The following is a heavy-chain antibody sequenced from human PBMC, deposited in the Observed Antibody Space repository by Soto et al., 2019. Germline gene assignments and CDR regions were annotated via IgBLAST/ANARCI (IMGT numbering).Heavy chain of an antibody. Sequence: QVQLVESGGGVVQPGRSLRLSCAASGFTFSDYTMHWVRQAPGKGLEWVAVISYDGSTKYYADSVKGRFTISRDNSKNTLYLQMNSLRAEDTAVYYCAKVGGYCSGGSCQNNQQNYGDKRGELDYWGQGTLVTVSS. CDR3: AKVGGYCSGGSCQNNQQNYGDKRGELDY. CDR1: GFTFSDYT. J-gene: IGHJ4*02. CDR2: ISYDGSTK. D-gene: IGHD2-15*01. V-gene: IGHV3-30-3*01.